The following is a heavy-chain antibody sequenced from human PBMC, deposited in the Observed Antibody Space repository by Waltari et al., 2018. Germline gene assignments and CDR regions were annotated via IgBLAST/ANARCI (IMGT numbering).Heavy chain of an antibody. V-gene: IGHV3-23*04. D-gene: IGHD3-22*01. Sequence: EVQLAESGGSLVQPGGSLRLSCAASGFTFSSYAMSWVRQAPGKGLEWVSLISSSGDNTYYAGSVKGRLTISRDNSRKTLSLQMNSLRAEDTAAYYCAKDGHKYYYGTSGYYSAPLDSWGQGTLVTVPS. CDR2: ISSSGDNT. CDR3: AKDGHKYYYGTSGYYSAPLDS. CDR1: GFTFSSYA. J-gene: IGHJ4*02.